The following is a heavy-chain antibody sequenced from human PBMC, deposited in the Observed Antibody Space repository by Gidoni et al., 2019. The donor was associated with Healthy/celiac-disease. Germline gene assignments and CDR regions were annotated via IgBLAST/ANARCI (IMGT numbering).Heavy chain of an antibody. Sequence: QVQLVQSGAEVKKPGASVKVSCKASGYTFTSYGISWVRQAPGQGLEWMGWISAYNGNTNYAQKLQGRFTMTTDTSTSTAYMELRGLRSDDTAGYYCARDWTYYYGSGSYWPGMDVWGQGTTVTVSS. V-gene: IGHV1-18*01. J-gene: IGHJ6*02. CDR3: ARDWTYYYGSGSYWPGMDV. D-gene: IGHD3-10*01. CDR1: GYTFTSYG. CDR2: ISAYNGNT.